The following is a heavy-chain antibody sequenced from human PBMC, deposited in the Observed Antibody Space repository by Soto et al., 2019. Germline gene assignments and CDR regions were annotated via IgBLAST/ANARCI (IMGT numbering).Heavy chain of an antibody. J-gene: IGHJ4*02. CDR1: GGTFSSYA. V-gene: IGHV1-69*12. Sequence: QVQLVQSGAEVKKPGSSVKVSCKASGGTFSSYAISWVRQAPGQGLEWMGGIIPIFGTANYAQKFQGRVRITADEYKSTAYMELSSLRSEDTAVYYCARKGASDYYDSSGYYYFDYWGQGTLVTVSS. D-gene: IGHD3-22*01. CDR3: ARKGASDYYDSSGYYYFDY. CDR2: IIPIFGTA.